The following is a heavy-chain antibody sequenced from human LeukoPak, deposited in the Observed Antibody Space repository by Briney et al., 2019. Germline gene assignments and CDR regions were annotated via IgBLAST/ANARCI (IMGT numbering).Heavy chain of an antibody. CDR1: GFTFSSYW. CDR2: IYYTGNT. CDR3: ARQTGSGLFTLP. D-gene: IGHD3/OR15-3a*01. J-gene: IGHJ4*02. Sequence: GSLRLSCAASGFTFSSYWMSWVRQPPGKGLEWIGSIYYTGNTYYNASLKSRVTISIDTSNNQISPRLISVTATDTAMYYCARQTGSGLFTLPGGQGTLVTVSS. V-gene: IGHV4-39*01.